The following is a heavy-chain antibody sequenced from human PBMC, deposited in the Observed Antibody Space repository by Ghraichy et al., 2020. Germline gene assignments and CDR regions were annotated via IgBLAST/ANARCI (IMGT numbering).Heavy chain of an antibody. CDR1: GGSISSYY. D-gene: IGHD3-10*01. J-gene: IGHJ5*02. Sequence: SETLSLTCTVSGGSISSYYWSWIRQPPGKGLEWIGYIYYSGSTNYNPSLKSRVTISVDTSKNQFSLKLSSVTAADTAVYYCARDRGSMVREPGWFDPWGQGTLVTVSS. CDR3: ARDRGSMVREPGWFDP. CDR2: IYYSGST. V-gene: IGHV4-59*01.